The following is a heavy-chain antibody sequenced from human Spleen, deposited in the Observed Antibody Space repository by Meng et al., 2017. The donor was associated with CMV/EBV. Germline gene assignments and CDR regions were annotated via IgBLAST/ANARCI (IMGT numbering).Heavy chain of an antibody. Sequence: SETLSLTCTVSGGSISSYCWSWIRQPPGKGLEWIGYMYYSGSTNYNPSLKSRVTISVDTSKNQFSLKLSSVTAADTAVYYCARGEDYYDSSGYYSCYFDYWGQGTLVTVSS. J-gene: IGHJ4*02. CDR3: ARGEDYYDSSGYYSCYFDY. CDR1: GGSISSYC. D-gene: IGHD3-22*01. V-gene: IGHV4-59*01. CDR2: MYYSGST.